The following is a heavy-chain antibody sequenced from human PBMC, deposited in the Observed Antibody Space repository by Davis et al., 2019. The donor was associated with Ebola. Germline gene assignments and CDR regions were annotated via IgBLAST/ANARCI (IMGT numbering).Heavy chain of an antibody. V-gene: IGHV1-18*01. J-gene: IGHJ4*02. CDR3: ASGAGYCSGGSCYSPAFDY. D-gene: IGHD2-15*01. Sequence: ASVKVSCKASGYTFTSYGISWVRQAPGQGLEWMGWISAYNGNTNYAQKLQGRVTMTTDTSTSTAYMELRSLRSDDTAVYYCASGAGYCSGGSCYSPAFDYWGQGTLVTVSS. CDR2: ISAYNGNT. CDR1: GYTFTSYG.